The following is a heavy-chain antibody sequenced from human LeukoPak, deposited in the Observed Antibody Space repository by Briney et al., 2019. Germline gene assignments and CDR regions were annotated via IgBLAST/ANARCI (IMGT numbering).Heavy chain of an antibody. Sequence: SVKVSCKASGGTFSTYVFSWVRQAPGQGLEWMGGIIPIFGTANYAQKFQGRVTITTDESTSTAYMELSSLRSEDTAVYYCARGVAAATDYWGQGTLVTVSS. CDR1: GGTFSTYV. D-gene: IGHD6-13*01. J-gene: IGHJ4*02. CDR3: ARGVAAATDY. V-gene: IGHV1-69*05. CDR2: IIPIFGTA.